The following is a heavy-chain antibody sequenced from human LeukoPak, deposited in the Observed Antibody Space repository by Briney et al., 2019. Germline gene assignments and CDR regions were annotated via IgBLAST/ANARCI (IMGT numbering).Heavy chain of an antibody. D-gene: IGHD6-19*01. V-gene: IGHV3-48*02. CDR1: GFTFSSNS. CDR2: ISSRGSSI. J-gene: IGHJ4*02. Sequence: GSLRLSCAASGFTFSSNSMNWVREAPGKGLEWVSYISSRGSSIYYADSVKGRFTMSRDNAKNSLYLQMNRLRDEDTAVYYCATESGWYPDYWGQGTLVTVSS. CDR3: ATESGWYPDY.